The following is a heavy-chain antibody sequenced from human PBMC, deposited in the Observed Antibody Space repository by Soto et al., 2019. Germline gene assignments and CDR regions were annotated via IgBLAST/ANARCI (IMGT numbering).Heavy chain of an antibody. V-gene: IGHV3-30*18. CDR2: ISYDGSNK. J-gene: IGHJ4*02. CDR3: AKDWGSRFWSGSFDY. Sequence: GGSLRLSCAASGFTFSSYGMHWVRQAPGKGLEWVAVISYDGSNKYYADSVKGRFTISRDNSKNTLYLQMNSLRAEDTAVYYCAKDWGSRFWSGSFDYWGQGTLVTVS. CDR1: GFTFSSYG. D-gene: IGHD3-3*01.